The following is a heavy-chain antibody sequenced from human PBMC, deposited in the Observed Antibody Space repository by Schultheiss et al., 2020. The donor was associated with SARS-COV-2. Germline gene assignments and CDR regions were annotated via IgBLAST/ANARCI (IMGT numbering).Heavy chain of an antibody. D-gene: IGHD4-17*01. CDR3: ARVYPLLRGYGDYGRWFDP. CDR2: INPSGGST. J-gene: IGHJ5*02. Sequence: ASVKVSCKASGYTFTGYYMHWVRQAPGQGLEWMGIINPSGGSTSYAQKFQGRVTMTRDTSTSTAYMELRSLRSDDTAVYYCARVYPLLRGYGDYGRWFDPWGQGTLVTVSS. V-gene: IGHV1-46*01. CDR1: GYTFTGYY.